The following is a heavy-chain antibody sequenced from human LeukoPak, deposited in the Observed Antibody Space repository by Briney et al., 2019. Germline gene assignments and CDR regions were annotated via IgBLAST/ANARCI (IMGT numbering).Heavy chain of an antibody. V-gene: IGHV7-4-1*02. Sequence: ASVKVSCKASGYTFTSYAMNWVRQAPGQGLEGMGWINTNTGNPTYAQGFTGRFVFSLDTSVSTAYLQISSLKAEDTAVYYCARVGEILGWAAFDIWGQGTMVTVSS. J-gene: IGHJ3*02. CDR2: INTNTGNP. CDR1: GYTFTSYA. D-gene: IGHD3-10*02. CDR3: ARVGEILGWAAFDI.